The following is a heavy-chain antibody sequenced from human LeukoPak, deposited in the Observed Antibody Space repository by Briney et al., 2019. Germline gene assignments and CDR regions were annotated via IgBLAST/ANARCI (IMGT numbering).Heavy chain of an antibody. CDR3: AYTGTKMSY. CDR1: GFTFSTYA. J-gene: IGHJ4*02. Sequence: AGGSLRLSCAASGFTFSTYAMNWLRQAPGRGLEWVSGISGSGGSTYYADSVKGRFTISRDNSKNTLYLQMNSLRAEDTAVYYCAYTGTKMSYWGQGTLVTVSS. D-gene: IGHD1-7*01. V-gene: IGHV3-23*01. CDR2: ISGSGGST.